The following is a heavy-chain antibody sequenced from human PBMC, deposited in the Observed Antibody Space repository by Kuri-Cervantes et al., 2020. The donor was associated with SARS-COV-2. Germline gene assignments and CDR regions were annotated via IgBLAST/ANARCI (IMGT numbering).Heavy chain of an antibody. CDR1: GFTFSTYS. CDR2: ISSSSSQR. CDR3: AREGDY. Sequence: GGSLRLSCAASGFTFSTYSMTWVRQAPGKGLEWVSSISSSSSQRYYVDSVKGRFTISRDNAKNSLYLQMNSLRAEDTALYYCAREGDYWGQGTLVTVSS. J-gene: IGHJ4*02. V-gene: IGHV3-21*04.